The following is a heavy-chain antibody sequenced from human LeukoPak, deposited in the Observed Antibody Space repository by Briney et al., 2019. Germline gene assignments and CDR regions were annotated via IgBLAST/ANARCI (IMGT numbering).Heavy chain of an antibody. J-gene: IGHJ3*02. CDR1: GGSFSGYY. CDR3: ATTSMYAFDI. CDR2: INHSGST. Sequence: PSETLSLTCAVYGGSFSGYYWSWIRQPPGKGLEWIGEINHSGSTNYNPSLKSRVTISVDTSKNQFSLKLSSVTAADTAVYYCATTSMYAFDIWGQGTMVTVSS. D-gene: IGHD2/OR15-2a*01. V-gene: IGHV4-34*01.